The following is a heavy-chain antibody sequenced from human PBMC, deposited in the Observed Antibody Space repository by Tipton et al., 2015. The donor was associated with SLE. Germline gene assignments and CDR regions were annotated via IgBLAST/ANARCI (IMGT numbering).Heavy chain of an antibody. CDR2: IYYTGNT. J-gene: IGHJ3*01. CDR1: GGSMSYHY. CDR3: ARMGLCTTTTCNEGAFDV. D-gene: IGHD2-2*01. Sequence: TLSLTCSVSGGSMSYHYWSWIRRPPGKGLEWIGYIYYTGNTDYNPSLKGRVTMSVDTSKSQFSLKLTFVSAADTAIYYCARMGLCTTTTCNEGAFDVWGQGSMVTVSS. V-gene: IGHV4-59*11.